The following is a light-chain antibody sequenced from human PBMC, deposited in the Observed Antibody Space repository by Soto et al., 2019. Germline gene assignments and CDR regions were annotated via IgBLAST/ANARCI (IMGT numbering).Light chain of an antibody. CDR3: QQCGSSPWT. J-gene: IGKJ1*01. Sequence: EIVLTQSPGTLSLSPGERATLSCRASQSVSSYYLAWYQQKPGQAPRLLIYAASSRATGIPDRFSGGGSGTDFTLTISRLEPEDFAVHYCQQCGSSPWTLGQGTKVDIK. CDR1: QSVSSYY. CDR2: AAS. V-gene: IGKV3-20*01.